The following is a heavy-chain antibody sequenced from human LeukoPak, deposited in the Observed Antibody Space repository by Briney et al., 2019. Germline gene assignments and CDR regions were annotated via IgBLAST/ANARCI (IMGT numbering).Heavy chain of an antibody. V-gene: IGHV5-51*01. CDR3: ARLGVTIFGVADSPDY. J-gene: IGHJ4*02. CDR2: IYPGDSDT. Sequence: GESLKISCRGSVYSFTSYWIGWVRQMPGKGLEWMGFIYPGDSDTRYSPSFQGQVTISADKSISTAYLQWSSLKASDTAMYYCARLGVTIFGVADSPDYWGQGTLVTVSS. CDR1: VYSFTSYW. D-gene: IGHD3-3*01.